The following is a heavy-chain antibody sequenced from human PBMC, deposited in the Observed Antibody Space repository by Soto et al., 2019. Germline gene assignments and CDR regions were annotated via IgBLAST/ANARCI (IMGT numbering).Heavy chain of an antibody. CDR1: GFTFSSYS. Sequence: GGSLRLSCAASGFTFSSYSMNWVRQAPGKGLEWVSSISSSSSYIYYADSVKGRFTISRDNAKNSLYLQMNSLRAEDTAVDYCARDYPCSSTSCSGLDYYYYYYMDVWGKGTTVTVSS. V-gene: IGHV3-21*01. D-gene: IGHD2-2*01. CDR2: ISSSSSYI. J-gene: IGHJ6*03. CDR3: ARDYPCSSTSCSGLDYYYYYYMDV.